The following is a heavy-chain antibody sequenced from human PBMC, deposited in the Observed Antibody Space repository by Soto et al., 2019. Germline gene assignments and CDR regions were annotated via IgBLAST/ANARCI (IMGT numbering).Heavy chain of an antibody. V-gene: IGHV4-31*03. Sequence: LSLTCTVSRGSISSGGFYWSWIRQSPGKGLEWIGFIYANGNSYYNPSLKSRANISLDTSKNKFSLKISSVTVADTAVYYCARDGRTSGCYLDYWGQGTPVTVYS. D-gene: IGHD3-22*01. CDR2: IYANGNS. CDR1: RGSISSGGFY. J-gene: IGHJ4*02. CDR3: ARDGRTSGCYLDY.